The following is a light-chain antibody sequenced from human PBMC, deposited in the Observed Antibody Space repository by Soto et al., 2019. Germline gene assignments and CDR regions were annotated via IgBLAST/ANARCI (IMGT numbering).Light chain of an antibody. CDR3: QQYGGSPPLT. J-gene: IGKJ4*01. Sequence: ENVLTQSPGTLSLSPGERATLSCRASQSVSSSYLAWYQQKPGQAPRLLIYGTSSRATGVPDRFSGSGSGTDFTLTIRRLEPADFAVYFCQQYGGSPPLTFGGGTKVEI. CDR2: GTS. CDR1: QSVSSSY. V-gene: IGKV3-20*01.